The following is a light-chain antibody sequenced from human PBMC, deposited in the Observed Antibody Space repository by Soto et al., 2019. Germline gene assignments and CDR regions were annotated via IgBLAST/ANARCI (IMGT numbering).Light chain of an antibody. CDR1: SSDIGAYDY. CDR2: EVS. Sequence: QSALTQPASLSGSPGQSITISCTGTSSDIGAYDYVSWYQQHPGKAPKLMIYEVSKRPSGVPDRFSGSKSGNTASLTVSGLQAEDEADYYCRSYGGNWVFGGGTKLTVL. V-gene: IGLV2-8*01. J-gene: IGLJ3*02. CDR3: RSYGGNWV.